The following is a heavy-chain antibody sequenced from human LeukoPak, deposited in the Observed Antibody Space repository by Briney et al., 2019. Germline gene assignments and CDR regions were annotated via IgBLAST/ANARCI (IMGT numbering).Heavy chain of an antibody. J-gene: IGHJ3*02. V-gene: IGHV3-9*01. Sequence: GGSLRLSCAASGFTFDDYAMHWVRQAPGKGLAWVSGISWNSGTIGSADSVKGRFTISRDNAKNSLYLQMNSLRAEDTALYYCAKDRFYSPGAFDIWGQGTMVTVSS. CDR1: GFTFDDYA. CDR2: ISWNSGTI. CDR3: AKDRFYSPGAFDI. D-gene: IGHD4-11*01.